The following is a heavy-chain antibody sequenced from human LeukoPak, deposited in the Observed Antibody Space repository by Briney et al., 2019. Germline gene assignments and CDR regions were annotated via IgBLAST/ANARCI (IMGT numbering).Heavy chain of an antibody. CDR3: ARERPYSSGHFDY. CDR2: IKQDGSDK. J-gene: IGHJ4*02. D-gene: IGHD6-19*01. V-gene: IGHV3-7*01. Sequence: GGSLRLSCAASGFTFSSYWMSWVRQAPGKGLEWVANIKQDGSDKYYVDSVKGRFTISRDNAKNSLYLQMNSLRAEDTAVYYCARERPYSSGHFDYWGQGTLVTVSS. CDR1: GFTFSSYW.